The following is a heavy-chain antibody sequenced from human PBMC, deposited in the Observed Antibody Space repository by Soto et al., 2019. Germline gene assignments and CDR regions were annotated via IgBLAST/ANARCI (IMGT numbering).Heavy chain of an antibody. D-gene: IGHD6-13*01. V-gene: IGHV1-2*04. J-gene: IGHJ4*02. CDR1: GYTFTGYY. Sequence: ASVKVSCKASGYTFTGYYMHWVRQAPGQGLEWMGWINPNSGGTNYAQKFQGWVTMTRDTSISTAYMELSRLTSDDAAVYYCAREALEAVYFDFWGQGTPVTVSS. CDR2: INPNSGGT. CDR3: AREALEAVYFDF.